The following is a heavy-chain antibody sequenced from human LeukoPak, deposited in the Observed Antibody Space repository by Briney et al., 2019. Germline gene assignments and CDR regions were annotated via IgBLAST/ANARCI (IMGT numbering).Heavy chain of an antibody. CDR3: ARGQPPSYYDMDV. CDR2: IWSDGSTK. J-gene: IGHJ6*02. D-gene: IGHD6-13*01. CDR1: GFTFSSYG. V-gene: IGHV3-33*01. Sequence: GGSLRLSCAASGFTFSSYGMHWVRQAPGKGLEWVAVIWSDGSTKYYADSVKGRFTIYRDNSKNTLYLQMNSLRAEDTAVYYCARGQPPSYYDMDVWGQGTTVTVSS.